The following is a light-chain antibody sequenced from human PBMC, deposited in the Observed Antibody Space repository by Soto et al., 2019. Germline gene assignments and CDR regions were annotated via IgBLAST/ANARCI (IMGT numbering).Light chain of an antibody. CDR3: QQTYTTPRM. Sequence: DIQMTQSPSSLSASVGDRVTITCRASQSISSFLNWYQQKPGEAPKRLIYAATSLHSGVPSRFSGSGSATDFTLTISSLQPEDFATYYCQQTYTTPRMFGEGTTVE. V-gene: IGKV1-39*01. CDR2: AAT. CDR1: QSISSF. J-gene: IGKJ4*02.